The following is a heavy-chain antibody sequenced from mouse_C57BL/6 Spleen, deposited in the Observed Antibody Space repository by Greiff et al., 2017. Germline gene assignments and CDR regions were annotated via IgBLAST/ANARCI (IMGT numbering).Heavy chain of an antibody. J-gene: IGHJ3*01. CDR1: GYAFTNYL. Sequence: QVQLQQSGAELVRPGTSVKVSCKASGYAFTNYLIEWVKQRPGQGLEWIGVINPGSGGTNYNEKFKGKATLTADKSSSTAYMQLSSLTSEDSAVYFCARGLEGYDYDNWFAYWGQGTLVTVSA. CDR3: ARGLEGYDYDNWFAY. V-gene: IGHV1-54*01. D-gene: IGHD2-4*01. CDR2: INPGSGGT.